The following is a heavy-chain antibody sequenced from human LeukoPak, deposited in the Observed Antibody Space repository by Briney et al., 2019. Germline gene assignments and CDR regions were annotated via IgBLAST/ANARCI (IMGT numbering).Heavy chain of an antibody. CDR2: INHSGST. V-gene: IGHV4-34*01. D-gene: IGHD2-15*01. Sequence: SETLSLTCAVYGGSFSGYYWSWIRQPPGKGLEWIGEINHSGSTNFNPSLKSRVTISVDTSKNQFSLKLSSVTAADTAVYYCARGRPVGYCSGGSCYRGDYWGQGTLVTVSS. CDR3: ARGRPVGYCSGGSCYRGDY. CDR1: GGSFSGYY. J-gene: IGHJ4*02.